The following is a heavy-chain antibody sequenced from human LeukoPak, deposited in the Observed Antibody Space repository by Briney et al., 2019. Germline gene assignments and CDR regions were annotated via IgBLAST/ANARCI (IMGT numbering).Heavy chain of an antibody. Sequence: SETLSLTCAVYGGSFSGYYWSWIRQPPGKGLEWIGEINHSGSTNYNPSLKSRVTISVDTSKNQFSLKLSSVTAADTAVYYCARGLGIAAPRYWGQGTLVTVSS. J-gene: IGHJ4*02. CDR2: INHSGST. D-gene: IGHD6-6*01. V-gene: IGHV4-34*01. CDR1: GGSFSGYY. CDR3: ARGLGIAAPRY.